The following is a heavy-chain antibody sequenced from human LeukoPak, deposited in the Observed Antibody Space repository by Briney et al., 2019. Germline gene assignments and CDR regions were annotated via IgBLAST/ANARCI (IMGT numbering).Heavy chain of an antibody. CDR3: AXXXXXDWGSAXXXXXX. CDR2: IGHSGST. V-gene: IGHV4-34*01. J-gene: IGHJ5*02. D-gene: IGHD3-16*01. Sequence: SETLSLTCALYGGSFSGYYWSWIRQSPGKGLEWIGEIGHSGSTKYIPSLKSRITISLDTAKNHFSLTLKSVTAADTAVYYCAXXXXXDWGSAXXXXXXXGQGALVTXSS. CDR1: GGSFSGYY.